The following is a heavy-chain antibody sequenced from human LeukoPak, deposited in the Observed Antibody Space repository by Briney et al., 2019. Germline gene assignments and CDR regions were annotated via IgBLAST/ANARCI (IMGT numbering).Heavy chain of an antibody. D-gene: IGHD5-12*01. J-gene: IGHJ3*02. Sequence: PSETLSLTCTVSGGFLSSYYWSWIRQPPGKGLEWIGYIYYSGSTNYTPSLQSRVTIPVDMSKNQFSLKLRSVTAADTAVYYCARQSGNGYSGYDFQAFDIWGQGTMVTVSS. V-gene: IGHV4-59*08. CDR1: GGFLSSYY. CDR2: IYYSGST. CDR3: ARQSGNGYSGYDFQAFDI.